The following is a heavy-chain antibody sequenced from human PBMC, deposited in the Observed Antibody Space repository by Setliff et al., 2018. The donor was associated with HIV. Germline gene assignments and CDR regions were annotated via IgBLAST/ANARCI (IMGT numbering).Heavy chain of an antibody. Sequence: SETLSLTCTVSGYSLSSGFYWGWIRQSPGKGLEWIGSVYQSGSASYNSGSTSYNPSLKSRVTISVDTSKNQFSLNLSSVTAADAALYYCARMVSDYIGHSDYWGQGTLVTVSS. J-gene: IGHJ4*02. CDR2: VYQSGSASYNSGST. CDR3: ARMVSDYIGHSDY. D-gene: IGHD3-16*01. CDR1: GYSLSSGFY. V-gene: IGHV4-38-2*02.